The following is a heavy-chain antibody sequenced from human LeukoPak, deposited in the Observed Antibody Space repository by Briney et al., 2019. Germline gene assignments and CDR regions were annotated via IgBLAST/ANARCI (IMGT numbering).Heavy chain of an antibody. V-gene: IGHV4-61*01. J-gene: IGHJ4*02. CDR1: GDSIRSGSNY. CDR3: ARGRGGYAQPYYFDY. D-gene: IGHD3-22*01. Sequence: SETLSLTCTVSGDSIRSGSNYWSWIRQSPGKGLEWIGHIYYSGSTNYNPSLKSRVTISVDTSKNQFSLKLSSVTAADTAVYYRARGRGGYAQPYYFDYWGQGTLVTVSS. CDR2: IYYSGST.